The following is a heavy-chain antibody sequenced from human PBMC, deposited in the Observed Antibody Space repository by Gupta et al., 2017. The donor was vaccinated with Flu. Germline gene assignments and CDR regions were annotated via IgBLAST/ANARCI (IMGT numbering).Heavy chain of an antibody. CDR3: ARWKTISSMDV. V-gene: IGHV3-21*01. J-gene: IGHJ6*02. CDR2: ISETSTYM. Sequence: NWVRQVPGKGLEWVSSISETSTYMYYGDAVKGRFTISRDNAKNSLYLQMNGLRAEDTAVYYCARWKTISSMDVWGQGTTVTVSS. D-gene: IGHD3-3*01.